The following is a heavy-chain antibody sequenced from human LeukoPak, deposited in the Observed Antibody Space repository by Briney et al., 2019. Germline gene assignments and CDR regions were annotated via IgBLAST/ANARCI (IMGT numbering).Heavy chain of an antibody. V-gene: IGHV3-30*16. CDR3: ARDYCSSTSCYTGSAYYYYMDV. CDR1: GYTFIDSY. Sequence: SCKTSGYTFIDSYIHWVRQAPGQGLEWVAVISYDGSNKYYADSVKGRFTISRDNSKNTLYLQMNSLRAEDTAVYYCARDYCSSTSCYTGSAYYYYMDVWGKGTTVTVSS. J-gene: IGHJ6*03. D-gene: IGHD2-2*02. CDR2: ISYDGSNK.